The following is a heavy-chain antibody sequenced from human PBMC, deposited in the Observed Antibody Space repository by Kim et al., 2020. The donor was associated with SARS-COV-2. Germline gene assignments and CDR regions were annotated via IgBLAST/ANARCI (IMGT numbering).Heavy chain of an antibody. D-gene: IGHD5-12*01. Sequence: SHPSLKSRVTISVDTSKNQFSLKLSSVPAADTAVYYCARDIVASYNWFDPWGQGTLVTVSS. CDR3: ARDIVASYNWFDP. V-gene: IGHV4-39*02. J-gene: IGHJ5*02.